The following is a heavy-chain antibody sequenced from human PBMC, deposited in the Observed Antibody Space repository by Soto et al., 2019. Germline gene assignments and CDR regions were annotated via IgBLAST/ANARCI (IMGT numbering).Heavy chain of an antibody. J-gene: IGHJ4*02. Sequence: QLQLQESGPGLVKPSETLSLTCTVSGGSISRSPYYWAWIRQPPGKGLQWIGNIYYNGNTFYNPSLKSRLTISIATSKSPFSLGLSSVTASDTAVYYCARHGPLTNNWNQLNCWGQGTLVTVSS. D-gene: IGHD1-1*01. CDR1: GGSISRSPYY. CDR2: IYYNGNT. CDR3: ARHGPLTNNWNQLNC. V-gene: IGHV4-39*01.